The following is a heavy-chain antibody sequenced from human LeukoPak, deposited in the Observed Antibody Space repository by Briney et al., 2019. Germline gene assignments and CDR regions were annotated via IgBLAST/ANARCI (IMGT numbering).Heavy chain of an antibody. J-gene: IGHJ4*02. CDR2: INPNSGGT. CDR1: GYTFTGYY. V-gene: IGHV1-2*02. CDR3: AREGMEARWLHISHQVDY. Sequence: ASVKVSCKASGYTFTGYYMHWVRQAPEQGLRGMGWINPNSGGTNYAQKFQGRVTMTRDTSISTAYMELSRLRSDDTAVYYCAREGMEARWLHISHQVDYWGQGTLVTVSS. D-gene: IGHD5-24*01.